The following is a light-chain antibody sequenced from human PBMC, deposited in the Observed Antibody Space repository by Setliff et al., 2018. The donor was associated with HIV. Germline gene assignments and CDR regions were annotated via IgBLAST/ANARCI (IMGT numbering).Light chain of an antibody. CDR3: CSYASRSTLVL. CDR1: SSDVGLYNY. Sequence: SVLTQPASVSGSPGQSITISCTGTSSDVGLYNYVSWYQQHPGKAPKLIIYDVKNRPSGVSNRISDSKSGNTASLTISGLQAEDEADYFCCSYASRSTLVLFGGGTKVTVL. J-gene: IGLJ2*01. V-gene: IGLV2-14*03. CDR2: DVK.